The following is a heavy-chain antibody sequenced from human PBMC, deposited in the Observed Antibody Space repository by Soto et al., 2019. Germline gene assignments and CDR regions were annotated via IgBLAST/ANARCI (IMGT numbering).Heavy chain of an antibody. CDR3: ARSWSGSGWYTQTRRTRYYFDY. CDR2: IYYSGST. CDR1: GGSLSSYY. V-gene: IGHV4-59*01. Sequence: SETLSLTCTVSGGSLSSYYWSWIRQPPGKGLEWIGYIYYSGSTNYNPSLKSRVTISVDTSKNQFSLKLSSVTAADTAVYYCARSWSGSGWYTQTRRTRYYFDYWGQGTLVTVSS. J-gene: IGHJ4*02. D-gene: IGHD6-19*01.